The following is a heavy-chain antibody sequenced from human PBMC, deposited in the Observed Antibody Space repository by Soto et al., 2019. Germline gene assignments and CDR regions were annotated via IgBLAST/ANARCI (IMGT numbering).Heavy chain of an antibody. Sequence: PGGSLRLSCAASGFTFSNTWMSWVRQVPGKGLEWVGRIKSKTDGGTTDYAAPVKGRFTISRDDSKNTLYLQMNSLKTEDAAVYYCTTPSPYYDSSGYYYVGTFHWGQGTLVTVSS. CDR3: TTPSPYYDSSGYYYVGTFH. CDR2: IKSKTDGGTT. V-gene: IGHV3-15*01. D-gene: IGHD3-22*01. CDR1: GFTFSNTW. J-gene: IGHJ4*02.